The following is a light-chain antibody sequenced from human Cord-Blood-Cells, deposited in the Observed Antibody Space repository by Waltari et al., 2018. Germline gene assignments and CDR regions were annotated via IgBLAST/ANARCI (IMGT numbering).Light chain of an antibody. CDR1: SSDVGGYNY. CDR2: EVS. CDR3: SSYTSSSTPYV. Sequence: QSALTQPASVSGSPGQSITISCTGTSSDVGGYNYVPWYQQHPGKAPKLMIYEVSNRPSGFSNRFSGSKSGNTASLTISGLQAEDEADYYCSSYTSSSTPYVFGTGTKVTVL. J-gene: IGLJ1*01. V-gene: IGLV2-14*01.